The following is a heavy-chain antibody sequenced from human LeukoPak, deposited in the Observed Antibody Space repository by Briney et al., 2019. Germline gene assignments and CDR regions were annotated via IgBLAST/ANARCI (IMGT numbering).Heavy chain of an antibody. CDR2: IKQDGSEK. CDR1: GFTFSSYW. Sequence: PGGSLRLSCAVSGFTFSSYWMSWVRQAPGKGLEWVANIKQDGSEKYYVDSVRGRFTISRDNAKNSLYLQMNRLRAEDTAVYYCARPRGCGTSRCNNFDYWGQGTLVTVSS. V-gene: IGHV3-7*01. CDR3: ARPRGCGTSRCNNFDY. J-gene: IGHJ4*02. D-gene: IGHD2-21*01.